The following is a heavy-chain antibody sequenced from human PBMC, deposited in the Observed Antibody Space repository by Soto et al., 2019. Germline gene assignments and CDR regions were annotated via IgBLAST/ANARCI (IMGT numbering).Heavy chain of an antibody. Sequence: EASVKVSCKTSGYTFTDYYLHWVRQAPGQGLEWMGWINPNSGGTSYPQKFQGRVTMTRDTSISTAYMELSSLRSDDTAVYYCARNTVLDYWGQGTLVTVSS. J-gene: IGHJ4*02. V-gene: IGHV1-2*02. CDR2: INPNSGGT. CDR1: GYTFTDYY. D-gene: IGHD4-17*01. CDR3: ARNTVLDY.